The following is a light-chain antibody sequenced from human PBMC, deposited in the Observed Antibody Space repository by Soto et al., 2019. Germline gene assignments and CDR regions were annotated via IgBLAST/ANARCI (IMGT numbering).Light chain of an antibody. CDR1: SSNIGGYNY. CDR2: DVT. Sequence: QSALTQPASVSGSPGQSSTISCTGSSSNIGGYNYVSWYQQHPGKAPKLMIYDVTNRPSGVSNRFSDSKSDNTASRTISGLQAEDEADYYCTAYTSSSTLVVFGGGTKLTVL. CDR3: TAYTSSSTLVV. V-gene: IGLV2-14*03. J-gene: IGLJ2*01.